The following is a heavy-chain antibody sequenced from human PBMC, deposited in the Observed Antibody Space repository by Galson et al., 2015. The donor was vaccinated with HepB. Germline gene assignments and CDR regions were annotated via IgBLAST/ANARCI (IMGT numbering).Heavy chain of an antibody. CDR1: GFTFSSYA. Sequence: SLRLSCAASGFTFSSYAMSWVRQAPGKGLEWVSAISGSGGSTYYADSVKGRFTISRDNSKNTLYLQMNSLRAEDTAVYYCAKGVADDYYYYYMDVWGKGTTVTVSS. J-gene: IGHJ6*03. D-gene: IGHD6-19*01. CDR3: AKGVADDYYYYYMDV. V-gene: IGHV3-23*01. CDR2: ISGSGGST.